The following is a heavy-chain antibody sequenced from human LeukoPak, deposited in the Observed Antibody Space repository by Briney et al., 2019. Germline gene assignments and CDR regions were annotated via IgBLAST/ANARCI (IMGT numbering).Heavy chain of an antibody. D-gene: IGHD3-10*01. CDR2: IYWDDDK. J-gene: IGHJ5*02. Sequence: ESGPTLVNPTQTLTLTCTFSGFSLSTSGVGVGWIRQPPGKALEWLALIYWDDDKRYNPSLKSRPTITQDTSKNQVVLTMTNMDPVDTATYYCAHSVSGVRGVIINNWFDPWGQGTLVTVSS. CDR3: AHSVSGVRGVIINNWFDP. CDR1: GFSLSTSGVG. V-gene: IGHV2-5*02.